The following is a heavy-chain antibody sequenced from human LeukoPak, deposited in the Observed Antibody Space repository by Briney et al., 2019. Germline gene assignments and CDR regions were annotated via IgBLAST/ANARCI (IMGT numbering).Heavy chain of an antibody. D-gene: IGHD6-13*01. V-gene: IGHV3-21*01. CDR2: ISSSSSYI. J-gene: IGHJ4*02. Sequence: GGSLRLSCAASGFTFSSYNMNWVRQAPGKGLEWVSSISSSSSYIYYADSVKGRFTISRDNAKNSLYLQMNSLRAEDTAVYYCARDLAAAGYYWGQGTLVTVSS. CDR1: GFTFSSYN. CDR3: ARDLAAAGYY.